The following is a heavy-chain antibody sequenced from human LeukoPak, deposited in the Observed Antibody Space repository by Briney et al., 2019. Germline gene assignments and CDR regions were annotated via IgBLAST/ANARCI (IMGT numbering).Heavy chain of an antibody. V-gene: IGHV3-30*18. D-gene: IGHD2-21*01. CDR2: ISYDGSNE. J-gene: IGHJ4*02. CDR3: AKSAVIIGYFDY. Sequence: GGSLRLSCAASGFTFTYYAMHWVRQAPGKGLEWVAVISYDGSNEYYADSVEGRFSISRDNSKNTVILQMDSLTPEDTAVYFCAKSAVIIGYFDYWGQGTLVTVSS. CDR1: GFTFTYYA.